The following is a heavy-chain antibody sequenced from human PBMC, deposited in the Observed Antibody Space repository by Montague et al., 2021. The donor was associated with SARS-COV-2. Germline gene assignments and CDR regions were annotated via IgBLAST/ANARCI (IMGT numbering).Heavy chain of an antibody. CDR3: ARVGRGSSWYEVAFDI. CDR2: IYNSGSN. J-gene: IGHJ3*02. CDR1: GGSISRYS. Sequence: SETLSLTCTVSGGSISRYSWTWIRQPPGKGLEWIGYIYNSGSNNXNPSLTSRVTISVDTSKNQFSLKLSSVAAADTAVYYCARVGRGSSWYEVAFDIWGQGTMVTVSS. V-gene: IGHV4-59*01. D-gene: IGHD6-13*01.